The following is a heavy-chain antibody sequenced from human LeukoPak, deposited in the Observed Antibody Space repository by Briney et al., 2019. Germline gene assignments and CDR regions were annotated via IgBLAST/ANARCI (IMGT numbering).Heavy chain of an antibody. J-gene: IGHJ3*02. Sequence: GGSLRLSCAASGFTVSSNYMSWVRQAPGKGLEWVSVIYSGGSTYYADSVKGRFTISRDNSKNTLYLQMNSLRAEDTAVYYCASRSPSRTYDFWSGYYFHDAFDIWGQGTMVTVSS. CDR3: ASRSPSRTYDFWSGYYFHDAFDI. CDR1: GFTVSSNY. D-gene: IGHD3-3*01. V-gene: IGHV3-66*02. CDR2: IYSGGST.